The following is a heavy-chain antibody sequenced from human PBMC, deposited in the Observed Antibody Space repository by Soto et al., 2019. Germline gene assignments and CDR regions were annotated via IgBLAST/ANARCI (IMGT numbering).Heavy chain of an antibody. V-gene: IGHV3-48*02. J-gene: IGHJ5*02. CDR2: ISSSSSTI. CDR1: GFTFSSYS. D-gene: IGHD3-10*01. CDR3: AREIPSRGAGWFDP. Sequence: EVQLVESGGGLVQPGGSLRLSCAASGFTFSSYSMNWVRQAPGKGLEWFSYISSSSSTIYYADSVKGRFTISRDNAKNSLYLQMNSLRDEDTAVYYCAREIPSRGAGWFDPWGQGTLVTVSS.